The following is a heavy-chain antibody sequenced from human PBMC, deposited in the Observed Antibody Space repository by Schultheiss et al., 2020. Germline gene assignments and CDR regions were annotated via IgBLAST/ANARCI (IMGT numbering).Heavy chain of an antibody. CDR2: ISSSGSSK. CDR1: GFTFSSYE. Sequence: GGSLRLSCAASGFTFSSYEMHLVRQAPGKGLEWVSYISSSGSSKYYADSVKGRFTISRDNAKNSLYLQMNSLRAGDTAVYYCARYGDYTSFDCWGQGTLVTVSS. V-gene: IGHV3-48*03. D-gene: IGHD4-17*01. J-gene: IGHJ4*02. CDR3: ARYGDYTSFDC.